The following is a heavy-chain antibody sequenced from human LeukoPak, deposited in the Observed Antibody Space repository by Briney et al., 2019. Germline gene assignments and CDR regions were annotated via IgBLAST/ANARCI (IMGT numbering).Heavy chain of an antibody. Sequence: GGSLRLSCAASGFTFSSYAMSWVRQAPGKGLEWVAGINWNGDSTGYADSVKGRFTISRDNAKNSLFLQMNSLRAEDTALYHCAKGDRNGWYFDYWGLGTLVTVSS. CDR1: GFTFSSYA. V-gene: IGHV3-20*01. CDR3: AKGDRNGWYFDY. CDR2: INWNGDST. D-gene: IGHD6-19*01. J-gene: IGHJ4*02.